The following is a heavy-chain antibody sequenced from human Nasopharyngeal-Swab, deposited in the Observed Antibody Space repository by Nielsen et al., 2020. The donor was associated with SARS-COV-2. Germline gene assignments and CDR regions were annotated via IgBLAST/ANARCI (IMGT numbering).Heavy chain of an antibody. D-gene: IGHD6-19*01. J-gene: IGHJ4*02. CDR2: ISHDGCNE. V-gene: IGHV3-30*18. CDR1: GLAFSSYG. CDR3: AKDSGSGWFSLFDH. Sequence: GGSLRLSCAASGLAFSSYGMHWVRQAAGKVLEWVTVISHDGCNEYYADSVKGRFTISRDNSKNALYLQMNSLRPEDTATYYCAKDSGSGWFSLFDHWGRGTVVTVSS.